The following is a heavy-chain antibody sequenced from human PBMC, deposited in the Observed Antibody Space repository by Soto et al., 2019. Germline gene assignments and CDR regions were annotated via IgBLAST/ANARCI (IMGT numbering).Heavy chain of an antibody. CDR2: ISAYNGNT. D-gene: IGHD3-3*01. Sequence: GASVKVSCKASGYTFTSYGISWVRQAPGQGVEWMGWISAYNGNTNYAQKLQGRVTVTTDTSTSTAYMELRSLRSDDTAVYYCAREREPPYYDFWSGYSQVGGYYYYGMDVWGQGTTVTVSS. CDR3: AREREPPYYDFWSGYSQVGGYYYYGMDV. V-gene: IGHV1-18*01. J-gene: IGHJ6*02. CDR1: GYTFTSYG.